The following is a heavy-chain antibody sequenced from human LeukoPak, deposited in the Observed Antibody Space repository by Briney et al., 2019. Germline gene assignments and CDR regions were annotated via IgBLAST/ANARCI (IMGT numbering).Heavy chain of an antibody. V-gene: IGHV4-61*02. CDR1: GDSITTGSYY. CDR2: VYINGVT. Sequence: SETLSLTCTVSGDSITTGSYYWSWVRQPAGKGLEWIGRVYINGVTHYDPSLKSRVTISLGTSKNQFSLRLISVTAADTAVYYCARMSASSGFWGQGTQVIVSS. J-gene: IGHJ4*02. CDR3: ARMSASSGF. D-gene: IGHD3-22*01.